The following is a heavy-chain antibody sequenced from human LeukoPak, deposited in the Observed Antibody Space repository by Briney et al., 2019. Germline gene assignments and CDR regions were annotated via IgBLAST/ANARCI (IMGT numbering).Heavy chain of an antibody. CDR3: ARAYYDYVWGSYPLAFDY. CDR1: GYSFTSYW. V-gene: IGHV5-51*01. CDR2: IYPGDSDT. Sequence: GQSLNISCKGSGYSFTSYWIGWVRQMPGKGLEWMGIIYPGDSDTRYSPSFQGQVTISSDKSISTAYLQWSSLKASDTAMYYCARAYYDYVWGSYPLAFDYWGQGTPVTVSS. J-gene: IGHJ4*02. D-gene: IGHD3-16*01.